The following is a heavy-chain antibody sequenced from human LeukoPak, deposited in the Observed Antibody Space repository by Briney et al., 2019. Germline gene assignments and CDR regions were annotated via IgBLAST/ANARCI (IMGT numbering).Heavy chain of an antibody. D-gene: IGHD6-13*01. CDR2: ISYDESNK. CDR3: ARQPIPRYSSSWYYFDY. J-gene: IGHJ4*02. Sequence: GRSLRLSCAASGFTFSSYAMHWVRQAPGKGLEWVALISYDESNKYYADSVKGRFTISRDNSKNTLYLQMNSLRAEDTAVYYCARQPIPRYSSSWYYFDYWGQGTLVTVSS. CDR1: GFTFSSYA. V-gene: IGHV3-30*04.